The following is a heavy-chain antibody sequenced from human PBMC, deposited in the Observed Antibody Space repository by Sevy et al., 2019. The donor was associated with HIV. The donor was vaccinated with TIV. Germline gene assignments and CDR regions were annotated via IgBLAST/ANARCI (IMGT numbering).Heavy chain of an antibody. CDR1: GGSISSSSYY. V-gene: IGHV4-39*01. CDR3: ARGQGSWSLYYYYYYMDV. Sequence: SETLSLTCTVSGGSISSSSYYWGWIRRPPGKGLEWIGSIYYSGSTYYNPSLKSRVTISVDTSKNQFSLKLSSVTAADTAVYYCARGQGSWSLYYYYYYMDVWGKGTTVTVSS. J-gene: IGHJ6*03. CDR2: IYYSGST. D-gene: IGHD3-3*01.